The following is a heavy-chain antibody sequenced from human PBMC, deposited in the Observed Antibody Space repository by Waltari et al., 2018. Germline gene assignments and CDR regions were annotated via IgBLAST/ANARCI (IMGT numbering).Heavy chain of an antibody. CDR1: GGSISTYY. CDR3: ARDREHSYGKYFDY. CDR2: FYNSGST. D-gene: IGHD5-18*01. J-gene: IGHJ4*02. Sequence: QVQLQESGPGLVKSSETLSLTCTVSGGSISTYYWSWIRQPPGKGLEWIGYFYNSGSTNYNPSRKSRVTMSVDTSKNRFSLKLSSVTAADTAVYYCARDREHSYGKYFDYWGQGILVTVSS. V-gene: IGHV4-59*01.